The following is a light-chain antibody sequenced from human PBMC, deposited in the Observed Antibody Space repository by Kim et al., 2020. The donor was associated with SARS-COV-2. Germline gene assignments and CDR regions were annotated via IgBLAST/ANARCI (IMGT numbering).Light chain of an antibody. CDR2: DVN. V-gene: IGLV2-11*01. J-gene: IGLJ2*01. CDR1: RSDVGGYTY. Sequence: GQSVTMPCTRTRSDVGGYTYVSWYQQHAGRAPILMIYDVNKRPSGVPDRFSGSKSGNTASLTISGLQAEDEADYNCCSYAGSNTFVFGGGTQLTVL. CDR3: CSYAGSNTFV.